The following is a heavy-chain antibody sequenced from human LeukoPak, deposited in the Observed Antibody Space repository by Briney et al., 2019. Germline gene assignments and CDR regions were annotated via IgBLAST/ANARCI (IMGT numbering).Heavy chain of an antibody. D-gene: IGHD5-24*01. Sequence: SETLSLTCTVSGYSISSGYYWGWIRQPPGKGLEWIGSTYYSGSTYYNPSLKSRVTISVDTSKNQFSLKLSSVTAVDTAVYYCARHSGDGYNYVRYYFDYWGRGTLVTDSS. CDR2: TYYSGST. CDR3: ARHSGDGYNYVRYYFDY. V-gene: IGHV4-38-2*02. CDR1: GYSISSGYY. J-gene: IGHJ4*02.